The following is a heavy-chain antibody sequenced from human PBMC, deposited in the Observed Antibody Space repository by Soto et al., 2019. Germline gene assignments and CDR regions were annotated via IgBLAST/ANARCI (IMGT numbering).Heavy chain of an antibody. D-gene: IGHD4-17*01. Sequence: SETLSLTCTVSGGSISSYYWSWIRQPPGKGLEWIGYIYYSGSTNYNPSLKSRVTISVDTSKNQFSLKLSSVTAADTAVYYCARSSMTTVVTPYNWFDPWGQGTLVTVSS. CDR1: GGSISSYY. J-gene: IGHJ5*02. V-gene: IGHV4-59*01. CDR2: IYYSGST. CDR3: ARSSMTTVVTPYNWFDP.